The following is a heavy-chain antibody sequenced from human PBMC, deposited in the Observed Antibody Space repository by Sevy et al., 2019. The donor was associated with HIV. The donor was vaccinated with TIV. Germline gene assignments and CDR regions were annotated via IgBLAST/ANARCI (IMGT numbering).Heavy chain of an antibody. CDR2: IKSKTDGGTT. CDR3: TTLYYYGSGLLVDV. V-gene: IGHV3-15*01. J-gene: IGHJ6*02. Sequence: GESLKISCAASGFTFSNAWMSWVRQAPGKGLEWVGRIKSKTDGGTTDYAAPVKGRFTISRDDSKNTLYLQMNSLKTEDTAVYYCTTLYYYGSGLLVDVWGQGTTVTVSS. D-gene: IGHD3-10*01. CDR1: GFTFSNAW.